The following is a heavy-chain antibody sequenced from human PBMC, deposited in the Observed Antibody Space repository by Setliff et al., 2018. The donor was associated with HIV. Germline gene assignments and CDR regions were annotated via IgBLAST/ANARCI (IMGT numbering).Heavy chain of an antibody. Sequence: SETLSLTCTVSGGSIRSYYWIWIRQAADKGLELIGRIYSSGNTNYNPSLKSRVSMSVDTPNNQISLKLSSVTAADTAVYYCARDRTPGPFDYWGQGILVTVSS. CDR2: IYSSGNT. CDR1: GGSIRSYY. J-gene: IGHJ4*02. CDR3: ARDRTPGPFDY. V-gene: IGHV4-4*07.